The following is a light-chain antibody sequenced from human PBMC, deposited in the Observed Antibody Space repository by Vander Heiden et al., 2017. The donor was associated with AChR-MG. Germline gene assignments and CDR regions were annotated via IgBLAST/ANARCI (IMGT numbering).Light chain of an antibody. Sequence: QLALTPSPSASASLGASVKPTCTLSSRHSSYGIAWHQQQPEKGPRYLMKLNSDGSHSKGDGIPNRFSGSSSGAERYLTISSLQSEDEADYYCQTWGTGIHWVFGGGTKLTVL. J-gene: IGLJ3*02. CDR3: QTWGTGIHWV. CDR1: SRHSSYG. CDR2: LNSDGSH. V-gene: IGLV4-69*01.